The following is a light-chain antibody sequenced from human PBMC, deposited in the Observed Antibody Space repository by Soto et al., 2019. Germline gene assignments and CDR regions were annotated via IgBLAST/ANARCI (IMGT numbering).Light chain of an antibody. J-gene: IGKJ5*01. Sequence: DIQMTQPPSTLSASVGDTVTLTCLASQSISSWLAWYQQKPGKAPKLLIYDASSLESGVPSRFSGSGSGTEFTLTISSLQPDDFATYYCQQYNSYPFTFGQGTRLEIK. CDR1: QSISSW. V-gene: IGKV1-5*01. CDR3: QQYNSYPFT. CDR2: DAS.